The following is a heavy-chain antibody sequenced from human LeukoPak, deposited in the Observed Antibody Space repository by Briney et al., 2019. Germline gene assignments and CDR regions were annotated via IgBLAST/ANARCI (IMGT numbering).Heavy chain of an antibody. Sequence: GGSLRLSCAASGFTFTSYWMTWVRQAPGKGLEWVANIKQDGSEKNYVDSVKGRFTISRDNAKNSLYLQMNSLRAEDTAVYYCARDDDYYDSSGYYYDYFDYWGQGTLVTVSS. J-gene: IGHJ4*02. V-gene: IGHV3-7*01. CDR2: IKQDGSEK. CDR1: GFTFTSYW. D-gene: IGHD3-22*01. CDR3: ARDDDYYDSSGYYYDYFDY.